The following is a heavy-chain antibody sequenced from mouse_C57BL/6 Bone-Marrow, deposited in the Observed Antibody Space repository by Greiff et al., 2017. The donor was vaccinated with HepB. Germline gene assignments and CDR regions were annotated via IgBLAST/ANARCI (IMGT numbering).Heavy chain of an antibody. V-gene: IGHV15-2*01. CDR3: ARGGYYGSSYGWYFDV. J-gene: IGHJ1*03. D-gene: IGHD1-1*01. CDR2: ILPSIGRT. Sequence: QVQLQQSGSELRSPGSSVKLSCKDFDSEVFPIAYMSWVRQKPGHGFEWIGGILPSIGRTIYGEKFEDKATLDADTLSNTAYLELNSLTSEDSAIYYCARGGYYGSSYGWYFDVWGTGTTVTVSS. CDR1: DSEVFPIAY.